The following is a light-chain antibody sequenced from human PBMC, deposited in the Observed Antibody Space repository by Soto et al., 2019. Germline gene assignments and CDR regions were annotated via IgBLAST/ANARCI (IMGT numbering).Light chain of an antibody. Sequence: QSALTQPASVSGSPGQSITISCTATSSDVGSFNYVSWYQHHPGKAPKLMIYEVTSRPSGVSNRFSGSKSGNTVSLTISGLQAEDEADYYCVSYATSTTLYVFGSGTKVTVL. CDR2: EVT. CDR3: VSYATSTTLYV. J-gene: IGLJ1*01. CDR1: SSDVGSFNY. V-gene: IGLV2-14*01.